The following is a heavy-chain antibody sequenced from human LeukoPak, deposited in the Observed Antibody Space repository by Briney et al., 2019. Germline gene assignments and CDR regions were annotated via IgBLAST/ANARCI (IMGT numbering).Heavy chain of an antibody. V-gene: IGHV4-30-2*01. CDR2: IYHSGST. Sequence: PSETLSLTCTVSGGSISSGGYYWSWIRQPPGKGLEWIGYIYHSGSTYYNPSLKSRVTISVDRSKNQFSLKLSSVTAADTAVYYCARDITLMDVWGKGTTVTVSS. CDR3: ARDITLMDV. D-gene: IGHD3-16*01. CDR1: GGSISSGGYY. J-gene: IGHJ6*03.